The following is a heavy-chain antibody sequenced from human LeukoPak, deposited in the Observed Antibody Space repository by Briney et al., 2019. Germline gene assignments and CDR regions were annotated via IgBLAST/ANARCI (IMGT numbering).Heavy chain of an antibody. D-gene: IGHD6-13*01. Sequence: GGSLRLSCTASGFTFGDYAMSWFRQAPGKGLEWVGFIRSKAYGGTTEYAASVKGRFTISRDDSKSIAYLQMNSLKTEDTAVYYCTLIAAAGTDPFDYWGQGTLVTVSS. CDR2: IRSKAYGGTT. CDR3: TLIAAAGTDPFDY. V-gene: IGHV3-49*03. J-gene: IGHJ4*02. CDR1: GFTFGDYA.